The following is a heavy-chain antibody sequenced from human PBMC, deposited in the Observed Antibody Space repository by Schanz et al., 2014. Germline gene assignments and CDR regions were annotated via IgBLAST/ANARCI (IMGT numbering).Heavy chain of an antibody. V-gene: IGHV1-18*04. J-gene: IGHJ1*01. D-gene: IGHD6-13*01. Sequence: QVQLVQSGAEVKKPGASVKVSCKASGYTFTSYGIIWVRQAPGQGPEWMGWISDYNAGTKYAQKVQGRVTMTTDTSTSTAYMELRSLRSDDTAVYYCAGATYSSSWYGGSEYFQHWGQGTLVTVSS. CDR2: ISDYNAGT. CDR3: AGATYSSSWYGGSEYFQH. CDR1: GYTFTSYG.